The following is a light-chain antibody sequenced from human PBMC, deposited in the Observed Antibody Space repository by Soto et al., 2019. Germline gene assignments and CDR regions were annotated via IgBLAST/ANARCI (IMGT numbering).Light chain of an antibody. V-gene: IGKV3-15*01. Sequence: EIVMTQSPATLSVSPGERATLSCRASQSVSSNLAWYQQKPGQAPRLLIYDASTRATGIPARFSGSGSGTEFTLTISSLQSEDFAVYYWQQYNNWPPSTFGQGTKLEIK. CDR1: QSVSSN. CDR2: DAS. J-gene: IGKJ2*02. CDR3: QQYNNWPPST.